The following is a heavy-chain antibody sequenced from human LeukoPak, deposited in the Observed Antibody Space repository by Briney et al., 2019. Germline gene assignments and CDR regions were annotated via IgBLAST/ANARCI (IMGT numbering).Heavy chain of an antibody. J-gene: IGHJ4*02. CDR1: GYSISSGYY. Sequence: ASETLSLTCTVSGYSISSGYYWGWIRQPPGKGLEWIGSIYHGGSTYYNPSLKSRVTISVDTSRNQFSLKLSFVTAADTAVYYCARDSWSNYPPLNYFDYWGQGTLVTVSS. CDR3: ARDSWSNYPPLNYFDY. D-gene: IGHD4-11*01. V-gene: IGHV4-38-2*02. CDR2: IYHGGST.